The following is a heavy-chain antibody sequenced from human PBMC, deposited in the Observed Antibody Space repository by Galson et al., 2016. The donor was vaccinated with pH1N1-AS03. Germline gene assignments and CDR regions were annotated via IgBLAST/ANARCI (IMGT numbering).Heavy chain of an antibody. CDR1: GFTFTNYW. CDR3: ARHGEPSTLSAWVDP. J-gene: IGHJ5*02. Sequence: QSGAEVKKPGESLRISCRASGFTFTNYWIGWVRQLPGKGLEWMGIIYARDSDVRYNPSFQGQVTFSVDESIDTAYMQWSSLRASATAMYFCARHGEPSTLSAWVDPWGQGTLVTVSS. CDR2: IYARDSDV. D-gene: IGHD2/OR15-2a*01. V-gene: IGHV5-51*01.